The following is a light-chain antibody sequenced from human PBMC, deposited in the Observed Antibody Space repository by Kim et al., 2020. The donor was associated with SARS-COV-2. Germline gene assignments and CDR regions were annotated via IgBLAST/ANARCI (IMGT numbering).Light chain of an antibody. CDR3: QQYGDSPYN. Sequence: EIVLTQSPGTLSSSPGERVTLSCRASQSISANYLAWYQQKPGQAPRLLIYGASSRATGIPDRFSGSASGTDFTLTISRLEPEDFAVYYCQQYGDSPYNFGQGTKLEI. V-gene: IGKV3-20*01. J-gene: IGKJ2*01. CDR1: QSISANY. CDR2: GAS.